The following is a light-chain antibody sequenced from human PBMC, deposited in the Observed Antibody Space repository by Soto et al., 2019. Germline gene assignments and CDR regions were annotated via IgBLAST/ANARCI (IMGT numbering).Light chain of an antibody. CDR3: QSYDRSLSALV. CDR2: DNT. J-gene: IGLJ2*01. Sequence: QSVLTQPPSVSGAPGQRVTISCTGSSSNIGAGYDVHWYQQLPGTAPKLLIYDNTNRPSGVPDRFSGSKSGTSASLAITELQAEDEADYYCQSYDRSLSALVFGGGTKLTVL. CDR1: SSNIGAGYD. V-gene: IGLV1-40*01.